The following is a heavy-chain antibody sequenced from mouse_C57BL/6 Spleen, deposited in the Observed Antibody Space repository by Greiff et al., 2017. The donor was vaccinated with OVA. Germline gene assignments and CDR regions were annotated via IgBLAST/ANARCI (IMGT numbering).Heavy chain of an antibody. Sequence: QVQLQQPGAELVKPGASVKMSCKASGYTFTSYWITWVKQRPGQGLEWIGDIYPGSGSTNYNEKFKSKATLTVDTSSSTAYMQLSSLTSEDSAVYYCARGDTVVAPYAMDYWGQGTSVTVSS. CDR3: ARGDTVVAPYAMDY. V-gene: IGHV1-55*01. CDR2: IYPGSGST. J-gene: IGHJ4*01. CDR1: GYTFTSYW. D-gene: IGHD1-1*01.